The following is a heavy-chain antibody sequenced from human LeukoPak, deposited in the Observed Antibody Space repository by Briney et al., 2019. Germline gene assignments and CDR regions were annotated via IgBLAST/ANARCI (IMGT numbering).Heavy chain of an antibody. Sequence: SETLSLTCTVSGGSISSYYWSWIRQPAGKGLEWIGRIYTSGSTNYNPSLKSRVTMSVDTSKNQFSLKLSSVTAADTAVYYCARVTTVVVPAAYTFYYYYMDVWGKGTTVTVSS. CDR2: IYTSGST. D-gene: IGHD2-2*01. V-gene: IGHV4-4*07. J-gene: IGHJ6*03. CDR1: GGSISSYY. CDR3: ARVTTVVVPAAYTFYYYYMDV.